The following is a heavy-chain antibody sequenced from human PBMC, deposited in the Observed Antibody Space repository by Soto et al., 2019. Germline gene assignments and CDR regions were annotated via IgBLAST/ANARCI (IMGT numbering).Heavy chain of an antibody. CDR1: GYTFTSYG. J-gene: IGHJ4*02. Sequence: QVQLVQSGAEVKKPGASVKVSCKASGYTFTSYGISWVRQAPGQGLEWLGWISAYNGNTNYARNLQGRVTVTADTSTTTAYMELRSLRSDDTAVYYCARDRGIVIVGGTIPDYWGQGTPVTVSS. CDR2: ISAYNGNT. CDR3: ARDRGIVIVGGTIPDY. D-gene: IGHD1-26*01. V-gene: IGHV1-18*01.